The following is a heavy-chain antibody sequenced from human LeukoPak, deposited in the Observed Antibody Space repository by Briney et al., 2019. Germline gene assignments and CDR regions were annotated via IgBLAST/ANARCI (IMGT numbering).Heavy chain of an antibody. D-gene: IGHD6-19*01. Sequence: GGSLRLSCAASGFTFSSYGMHWVRQAPGKGLEWVAFIRYDGSNKYYADSVKGRFTISRDNSKNTLYLQMNSLRAEDTAVYYCAKDRSLTGYSSGCDYWGQGTLVTVSS. CDR1: GFTFSSYG. CDR3: AKDRSLTGYSSGCDY. CDR2: IRYDGSNK. J-gene: IGHJ4*02. V-gene: IGHV3-30*02.